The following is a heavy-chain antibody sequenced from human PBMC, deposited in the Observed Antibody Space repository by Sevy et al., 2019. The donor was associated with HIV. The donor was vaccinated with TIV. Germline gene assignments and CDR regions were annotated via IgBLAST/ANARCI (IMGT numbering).Heavy chain of an antibody. D-gene: IGHD3-3*01. CDR3: ARDKYDLSYSGNWFVP. V-gene: IGHV4-61*02. CDR1: GGSISSGRYY. J-gene: IGHJ5*02. CDR2: IYTSGST. Sequence: SETLSLTCTVSGGSISSGRYYWSWIRQSAGVGLEWIGRIYTSGSTNYNPSLKSRVTMSVDTSKNQFSLKLASVTAADAAGYYCARDKYDLSYSGNWFVPWGPGTLVTVSS.